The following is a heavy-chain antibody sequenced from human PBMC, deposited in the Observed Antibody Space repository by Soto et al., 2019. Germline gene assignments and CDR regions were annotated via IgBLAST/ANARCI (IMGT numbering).Heavy chain of an antibody. V-gene: IGHV1-2*04. CDR1: GYTFTGYY. CDR3: ARDDGCSVFAY. D-gene: IGHD6-25*01. Sequence: VRVSCKASGYTFTGYYMHWVRQAPGQGLEWMGWINPNSGGTNYAQKFQGWVTMTRDTSISTAYMELSRLRSDDTAVYYCARDDGCSVFAYWGQGTLVTVSS. J-gene: IGHJ4*02. CDR2: INPNSGGT.